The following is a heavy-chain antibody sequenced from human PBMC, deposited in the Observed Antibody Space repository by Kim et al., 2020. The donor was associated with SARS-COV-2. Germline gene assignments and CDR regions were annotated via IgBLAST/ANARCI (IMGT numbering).Heavy chain of an antibody. J-gene: IGHJ4*02. Sequence: SETLSLTCTVSGGSISSYYWSWIRQPPGKGLEWIGYIYYSGSINYNPSLKSRVTISVETSKNQFSLKLSSVTAADTAVYYCARGTYGSGSYFNYWGQGTLVTVSS. CDR1: GGSISSYY. D-gene: IGHD3-10*01. V-gene: IGHV4-59*01. CDR3: ARGTYGSGSYFNY. CDR2: IYYSGSI.